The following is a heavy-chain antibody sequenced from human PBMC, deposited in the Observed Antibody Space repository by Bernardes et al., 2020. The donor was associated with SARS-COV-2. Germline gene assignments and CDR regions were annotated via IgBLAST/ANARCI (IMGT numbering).Heavy chain of an antibody. CDR3: ARAPSDYYGMDV. D-gene: IGHD2-2*01. V-gene: IGHV1-46*01. CDR1: GYTLTSYY. Sequence: ASVKVSCRASGYTLTSYYMNWVRQAPGQGPEWMGIIDPSSGGSIRYAQRFQGRVTMTSDTSTSTVYMELSRLRSEDTAMYYCARAPSDYYGMDVWGQGTTVTVSS. CDR2: IDPSSGGSI. J-gene: IGHJ6*01.